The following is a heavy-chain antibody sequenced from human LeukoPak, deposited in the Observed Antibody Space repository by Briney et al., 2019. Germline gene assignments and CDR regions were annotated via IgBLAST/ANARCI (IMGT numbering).Heavy chain of an antibody. J-gene: IGHJ6*03. V-gene: IGHV1-24*01. D-gene: IGHD6-13*01. CDR3: AKNEWRAAATTQFMDV. CDR2: FDPEDGET. Sequence: ASVKVSCKVSGYTLTELSMHWVRQAPGKGLEWMGGFDPEDGETIYAQKFQGRVTMTEDTSTDTAYMELSSLRAEDTAVYYCAKNEWRAAATTQFMDVWGKGTTVTVSS. CDR1: GYTLTELS.